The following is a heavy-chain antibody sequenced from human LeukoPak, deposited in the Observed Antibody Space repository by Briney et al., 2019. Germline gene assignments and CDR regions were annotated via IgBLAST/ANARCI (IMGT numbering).Heavy chain of an antibody. J-gene: IGHJ4*02. Sequence: GGSLRLSCAASGFTFSSYDMSWVRQAPGKGLEWVSFIRSDGGSTLYADSVKGRFTISRDNSKNTLYLQMNSLRAEDTAVYFCAKELTTERTPGVDSWGQGTLVTVSS. D-gene: IGHD4-17*01. V-gene: IGHV3-23*01. CDR3: AKELTTERTPGVDS. CDR1: GFTFSSYD. CDR2: IRSDGGST.